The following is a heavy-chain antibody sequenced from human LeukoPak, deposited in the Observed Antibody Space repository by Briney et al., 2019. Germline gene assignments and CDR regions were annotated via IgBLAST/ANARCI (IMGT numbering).Heavy chain of an antibody. CDR1: GYTLTELS. Sequence: ASVTVSCKVSGYTLTELSMHWVRQAPGKGLEWMGGFDPEDGETIYAQKFQGRVTMTEDTSTDTAYMELSSLRSEDTAVYYCATWDSSSWYWFDYWGQGTLVTVSS. CDR2: FDPEDGET. CDR3: ATWDSSSWYWFDY. J-gene: IGHJ4*02. V-gene: IGHV1-24*01. D-gene: IGHD6-13*01.